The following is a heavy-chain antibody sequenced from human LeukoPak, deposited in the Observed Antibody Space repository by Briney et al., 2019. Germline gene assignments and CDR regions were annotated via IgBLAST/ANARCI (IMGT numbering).Heavy chain of an antibody. CDR3: AKTGKQTGTLYYFDY. V-gene: IGHV3-30*02. D-gene: IGHD1-7*01. CDR1: GFTFSNYG. Sequence: GGSLRLSCAASGFTFSNYGMHWVRQAPGKGLEWVAFIRYDESDKYYADSVKGRFTISRDNSKNTLYLQMNSLRAEDTAVYYCAKTGKQTGTLYYFDYWGQGTLVTVSS. CDR2: IRYDESDK. J-gene: IGHJ4*02.